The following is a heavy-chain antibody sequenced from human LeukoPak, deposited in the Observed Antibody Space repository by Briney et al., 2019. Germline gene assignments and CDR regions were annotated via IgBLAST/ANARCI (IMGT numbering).Heavy chain of an antibody. D-gene: IGHD6-6*01. V-gene: IGHV4-34*01. CDR1: GGSFSGYY. CDR3: AREISPADSSSAFDY. Sequence: SETPSLTCAVYGGSFSGYYWSWIRQPPGKGLEWIGEINHSGSTNYNPSLKSRVTISVDTSKNQFSLKLSSVTAADTAVYYCAREISPADSSSAFDYWGQGTLVTVSS. CDR2: INHSGST. J-gene: IGHJ4*02.